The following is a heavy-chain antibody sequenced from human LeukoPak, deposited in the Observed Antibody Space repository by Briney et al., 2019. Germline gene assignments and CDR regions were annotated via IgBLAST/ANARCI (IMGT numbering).Heavy chain of an antibody. CDR3: ARASRTGFGYYYYMDV. Sequence: PGGSLRLPCAASGFTFSSYWMHWVRQAPGKGLVWVSRINSDGSSTSYADSVKGRFTISRDNAKNTLYLQMNSLRAEDTAVYYCARASRTGFGYYYYMDVWGKGTTVTVSS. D-gene: IGHD3-16*01. CDR2: INSDGSST. CDR1: GFTFSSYW. J-gene: IGHJ6*03. V-gene: IGHV3-74*01.